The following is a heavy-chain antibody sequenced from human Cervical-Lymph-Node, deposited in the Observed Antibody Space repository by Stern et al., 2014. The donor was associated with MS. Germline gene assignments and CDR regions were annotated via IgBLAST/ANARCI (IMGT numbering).Heavy chain of an antibody. CDR2: IWYDGSNK. J-gene: IGHJ4*02. CDR3: AREGTYYDFWSGYSTFFDY. V-gene: IGHV3-33*01. D-gene: IGHD3-3*01. Sequence: QVQLGQSGGGVVQPGRSLRLSCAASGFTFSNYGMHWVRQAPGKGLEWVAVIWYDGSNKYYADSVKGRFTISRDNSKNTLYLQMNSLRAEDTAVYYCAREGTYYDFWSGYSTFFDYWGQGTLVTVSS. CDR1: GFTFSNYG.